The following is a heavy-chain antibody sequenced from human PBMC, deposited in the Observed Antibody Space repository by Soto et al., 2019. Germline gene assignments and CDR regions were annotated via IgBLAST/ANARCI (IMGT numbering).Heavy chain of an antibody. V-gene: IGHV1-69*13. D-gene: IGHD3-10*01. CDR1: GGTFSSYA. J-gene: IGHJ6*02. Sequence: SVKVSCKASGGTFSSYAISWVRQAPGQGLEWMGGIIPIFGTANYAQKFQGRVTITADESTSTAYMELSSLRSEDTAVFYCARDLRGSGSYGYYYGMDVWGQGTTVTVSS. CDR2: IIPIFGTA. CDR3: ARDLRGSGSYGYYYGMDV.